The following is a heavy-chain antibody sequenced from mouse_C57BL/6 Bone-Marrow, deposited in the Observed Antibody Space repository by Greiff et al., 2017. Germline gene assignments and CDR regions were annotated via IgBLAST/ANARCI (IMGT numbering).Heavy chain of an antibody. CDR2: IYPRSGNT. D-gene: IGHD2-4*01. V-gene: IGHV1-81*01. CDR1: GYTFTSYG. Sequence: VQLQQSGAELARPGASVKLSCKASGYTFTSYGISWVKQRTGQGLEWIGEIYPRSGNTYYNEKFKGKATLTADKSSSTAYMELRSLTSEDSAVYFCARSYDSWAWFAYWGQGTLVTVSA. CDR3: ARSYDSWAWFAY. J-gene: IGHJ3*01.